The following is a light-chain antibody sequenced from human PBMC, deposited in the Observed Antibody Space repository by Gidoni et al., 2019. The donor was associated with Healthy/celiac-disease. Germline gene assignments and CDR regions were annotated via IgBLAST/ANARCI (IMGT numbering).Light chain of an antibody. CDR3: QQSYSTPQT. Sequence: DIQMTQSPSSLSASVGDRVTITCRASQSISSYLNWYQQKPGKAPKLLIYAASSLQSGVPSRFSGSGSGTDFTLTISSLQPEDFATYDCQQSYSTPQTFGQXTKVEIK. J-gene: IGKJ1*01. CDR2: AAS. CDR1: QSISSY. V-gene: IGKV1-39*01.